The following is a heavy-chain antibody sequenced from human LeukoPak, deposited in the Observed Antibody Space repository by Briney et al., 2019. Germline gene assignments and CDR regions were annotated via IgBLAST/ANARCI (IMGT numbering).Heavy chain of an antibody. CDR1: GFTVSSNY. CDR2: IYSGGST. J-gene: IGHJ4*02. Sequence: PGGSLRLSCAASGFTVSSNYMSWVRQAPGKGLEWVSVIYSGGSTYYADSVKGRFTISRDNSKNTVYLQMSSLRAEDTAVYYCARVRVTGYSNFAYWGQGTLVTVSS. V-gene: IGHV3-53*01. CDR3: ARVRVTGYSNFAY. D-gene: IGHD3-9*01.